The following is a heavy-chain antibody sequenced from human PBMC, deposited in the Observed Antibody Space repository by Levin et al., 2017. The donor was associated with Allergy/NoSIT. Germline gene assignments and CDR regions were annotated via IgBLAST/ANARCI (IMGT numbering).Heavy chain of an antibody. V-gene: IGHV1-18*01. CDR3: TRGYFDWLLEN. CDR1: GYIFTSYG. J-gene: IGHJ4*02. D-gene: IGHD3-9*01. CDR2: ISPYNGNT. Sequence: ASVKVSCKTSGYIFTSYGITWVRQAPGQGLEWMAWISPYNGNTNYAQNFQGRVTMTTDTSTNTAYMELRSLRSDDTAVYYCTRGYFDWLLENWGQGTLVTVSS.